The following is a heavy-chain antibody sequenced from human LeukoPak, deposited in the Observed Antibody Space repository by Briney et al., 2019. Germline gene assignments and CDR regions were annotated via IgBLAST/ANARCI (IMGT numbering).Heavy chain of an antibody. CDR1: GYTFTGYY. CDR3: ASPRGLWFGELSSLSNWFDP. CDR2: INPNSGGT. Sequence: ASVKLSCKASGYTFTGYYMHWVRQAPGQGLEWMGWINPNSGGTNYAQKFQGRVTMTRDTSISTAYMELRRLRSDDAAVYYCASPRGLWFGELSSLSNWFDPWGQGTLVTVSS. V-gene: IGHV1-2*02. J-gene: IGHJ5*02. D-gene: IGHD3-10*01.